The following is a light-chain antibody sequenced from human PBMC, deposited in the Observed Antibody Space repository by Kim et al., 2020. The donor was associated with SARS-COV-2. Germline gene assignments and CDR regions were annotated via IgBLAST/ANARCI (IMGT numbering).Light chain of an antibody. J-gene: IGKJ1*01. CDR3: QKYNSAPWT. V-gene: IGKV1-27*01. CDR1: QDIANS. CDR2: AAS. Sequence: ASIGDRVTITCRASQDIANSLAWYQQKPGKVPQVQIYAASTLQSGVLSRFSGSGSGTEFTLTIGSLQTEDVATYYCQKYNSAPWTFGPGTKVDIK.